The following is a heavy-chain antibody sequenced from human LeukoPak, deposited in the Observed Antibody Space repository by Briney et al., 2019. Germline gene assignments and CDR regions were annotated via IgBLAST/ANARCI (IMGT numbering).Heavy chain of an antibody. CDR2: IWYDGSNK. V-gene: IGHV3-33*01. D-gene: IGHD4-17*01. CDR1: GFTFSSYG. CDR3: ASDPLDYGDYMYDYGMDV. Sequence: GRSLRLSCAASGFTFSSYGMHWVRQAPGKGLEWVAVIWYDGSNKYYADSVKGRFTISRDNSKNTLYLQMNSLRAEDTAVYYCASDPLDYGDYMYDYGMDVWGQGTTVTVSS. J-gene: IGHJ6*02.